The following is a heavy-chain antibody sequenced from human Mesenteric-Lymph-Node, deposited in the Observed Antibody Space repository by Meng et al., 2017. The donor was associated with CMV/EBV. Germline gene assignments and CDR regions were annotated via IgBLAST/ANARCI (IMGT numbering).Heavy chain of an antibody. CDR2: ISVSGDTT. Sequence: GGSLRLSCAASGFTFSSYAMSWVRQAPGKGLEWVSVISVSGDTTHYADSVKGRVTTSRDNSKNSLYLQMNSLRAEDTAVYYCARIPPYRDYFDYWGQGTLVTVSS. CDR3: ARIPPYRDYFDY. V-gene: IGHV3-23*01. D-gene: IGHD1-26*01. J-gene: IGHJ4*02. CDR1: GFTFSSYA.